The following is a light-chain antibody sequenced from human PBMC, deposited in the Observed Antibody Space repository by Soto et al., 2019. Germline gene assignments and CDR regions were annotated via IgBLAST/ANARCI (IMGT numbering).Light chain of an antibody. CDR1: SSDVGNYKY. CDR3: SSYAGRNNWV. Sequence: QSALTQSPSASGSPGQSVTISCTGTSSDVGNYKYVSWYQQHPGKAPKLMIYEVSKRPSGVPDRFSGSKSGNTASLTVSGLQAEDEADYYCSSYAGRNNWVFGGGTKVTVL. V-gene: IGLV2-8*01. CDR2: EVS. J-gene: IGLJ3*02.